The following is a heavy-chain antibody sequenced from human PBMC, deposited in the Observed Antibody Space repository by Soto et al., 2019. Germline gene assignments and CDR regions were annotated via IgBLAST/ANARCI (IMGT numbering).Heavy chain of an antibody. CDR1: GGTFSSYA. J-gene: IGHJ3*02. CDR3: ARVRGIAPAGGAFDI. CDR2: IIAICGTA. Sequence: QVQLVQSGAELKKPGSSVKVSCKASGGTFSSYAISWVRQAPGQGLEWMGGIIAICGTANYAQKLQGRVTITADESTSPPYIELSSLRSEDTAVYYCARVRGIAPAGGAFDIWGQGTTVTAAS. D-gene: IGHD6-13*01. V-gene: IGHV1-69*01.